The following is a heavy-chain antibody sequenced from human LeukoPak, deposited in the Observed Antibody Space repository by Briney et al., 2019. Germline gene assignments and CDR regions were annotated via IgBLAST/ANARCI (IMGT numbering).Heavy chain of an antibody. D-gene: IGHD7-27*01. J-gene: IGHJ4*02. Sequence: ASVKVSCKASGYTFTGYFMHWVRQAPGQGLEWMGRINPNSGDTNYAQNFQGRVTMTRDTSISTAYMELSRLRSDDTGVYYCARDLSSTSNWELDYWGQGTLVTVSS. CDR2: INPNSGDT. CDR3: ARDLSSTSNWELDY. CDR1: GYTFTGYF. V-gene: IGHV1-2*05.